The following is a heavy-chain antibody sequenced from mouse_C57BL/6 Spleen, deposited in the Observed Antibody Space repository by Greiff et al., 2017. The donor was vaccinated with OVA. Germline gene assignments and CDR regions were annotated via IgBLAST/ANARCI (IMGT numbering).Heavy chain of an antibody. CDR3: ARYSSGYLAWFAY. D-gene: IGHD3-2*02. CDR2: INPSTGGT. J-gene: IGHJ3*01. CDR1: GYSFTGYY. Sequence: EVQLVESGPELVKPGASVKISCKASGYSFTGYYMNWVKQSPEKSLEWIGEINPSTGGTTYNQKFKAKATLTVDKSSSTAYMQLKSLTSEDSAVYYCARYSSGYLAWFAYWGQGTLVTVSA. V-gene: IGHV1-42*01.